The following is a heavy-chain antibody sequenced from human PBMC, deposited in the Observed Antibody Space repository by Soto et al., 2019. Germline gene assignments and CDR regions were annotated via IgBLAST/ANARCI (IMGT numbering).Heavy chain of an antibody. CDR3: ARGGGYSYGYPYYGMDV. CDR1: GYTFTSYD. D-gene: IGHD5-18*01. J-gene: IGHJ6*02. Sequence: ASVKVSCKASGYTFTSYDINWVRQATGQGLEWMGWMNPNSGNTGYAQKFQGRVTMTRNTSISTAYMELSSLRSEDTAVYYCARGGGYSYGYPYYGMDVWGQGTTVTVSS. CDR2: MNPNSGNT. V-gene: IGHV1-8*01.